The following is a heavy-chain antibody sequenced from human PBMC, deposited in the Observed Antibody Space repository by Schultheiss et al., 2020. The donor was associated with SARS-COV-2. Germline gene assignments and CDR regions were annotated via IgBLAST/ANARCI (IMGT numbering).Heavy chain of an antibody. D-gene: IGHD1-26*01. Sequence: GGSLRLSCAASGFTFISYGMHWVRQAPGKGLEWVAVISYDGSNKYYADSVKGRFTISRDNSKNTLYLQMNSLRAEDTAVYYCAKIGWDRDRDYWGQGTLVTVSS. J-gene: IGHJ4*02. CDR3: AKIGWDRDRDY. CDR1: GFTFISYG. CDR2: ISYDGSNK. V-gene: IGHV3-30*12.